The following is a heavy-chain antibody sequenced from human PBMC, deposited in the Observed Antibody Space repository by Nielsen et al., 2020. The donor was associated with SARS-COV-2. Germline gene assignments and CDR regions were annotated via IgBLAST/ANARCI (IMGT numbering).Heavy chain of an antibody. CDR3: ARHHWISSSQRPFFDY. CDR2: IWYDGSNK. D-gene: IGHD6-13*01. CDR1: GFTFSSYG. V-gene: IGHV3-33*08. J-gene: IGHJ4*02. Sequence: GESLKISCAASGFTFSSYGMHWVRQAPGKGLEWVAVIWYDGSNKYYADSVKGRFTISRDNSKNTLYLQMNSLRAEDTAVYYCARHHWISSSQRPFFDYWGQGILVTVSS.